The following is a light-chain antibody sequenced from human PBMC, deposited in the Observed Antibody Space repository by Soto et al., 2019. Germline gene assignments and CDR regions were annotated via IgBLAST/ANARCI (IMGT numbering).Light chain of an antibody. CDR1: QSVRNNF. CDR2: LAS. CDR3: QTHSDPPPCYT. V-gene: IGKV3-20*01. J-gene: IGKJ2*01. Sequence: EIVLTQSPGTLSLSPGDTATLSCRASQSVRNNFLSWYQQKPGQAPRLLMYLASTRATGIPDRFSGSGSGTELTLTISSLEPEDFAVYYCQTHSDPPPCYTFGQGTKLDIK.